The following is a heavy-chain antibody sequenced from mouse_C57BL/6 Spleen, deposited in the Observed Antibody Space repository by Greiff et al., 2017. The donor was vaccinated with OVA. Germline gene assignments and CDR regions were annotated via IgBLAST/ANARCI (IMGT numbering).Heavy chain of an antibody. CDR2: ISYDGSN. CDR1: GYSITSGYY. CDR3: ARGDLEY. Sequence: DVKLQESGPGLVKPSQSLSLTCSVTGYSITSGYYWNWIRQFPGNKLEWMGYISYDGSNNYNPSLKNRISITRDTAKNQFFLKLNSVTTEDTATYYCARGDLEYRGQGTTLTVSS. J-gene: IGHJ2*01. V-gene: IGHV3-6*01.